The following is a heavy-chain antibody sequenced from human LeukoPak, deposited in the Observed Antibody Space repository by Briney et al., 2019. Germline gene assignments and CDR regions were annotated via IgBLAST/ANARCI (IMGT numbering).Heavy chain of an antibody. D-gene: IGHD2-2*02. CDR1: GFTFSSYA. Sequence: GGSLRLSCAASGFTFSSYAMSWVRQAPGKGLEWVSVITGSGSSRTNYADSVKGRFTISRDNAKNSLYLQMNSLRAEDTALYYCAKDTCSSTSCYTRAFDIWGQGTMVTVSS. V-gene: IGHV3-23*01. CDR2: ITGSGSSRT. J-gene: IGHJ3*02. CDR3: AKDTCSSTSCYTRAFDI.